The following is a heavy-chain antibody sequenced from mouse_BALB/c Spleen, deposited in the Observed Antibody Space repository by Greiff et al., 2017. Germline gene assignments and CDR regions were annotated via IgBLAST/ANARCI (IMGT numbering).Heavy chain of an antibody. V-gene: IGHV5-4*02. CDR2: ISDGGSYT. CDR3: ARDPYYGSSPFYAMDY. D-gene: IGHD1-1*01. Sequence: EVQLVESGGGLVKPGGSLKLSCAASGFTFSGYYMYWVRQTPEKRLEWVATISDGGSYTYYPDSVKGRFTISRDNAKNNLYLQMSSLKSEDTAMYYCARDPYYGSSPFYAMDYWGQGTSVTVSS. CDR1: GFTFSGYY. J-gene: IGHJ4*01.